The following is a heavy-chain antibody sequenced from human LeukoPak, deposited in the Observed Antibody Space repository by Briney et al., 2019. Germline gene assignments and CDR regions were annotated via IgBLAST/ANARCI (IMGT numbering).Heavy chain of an antibody. Sequence: GGSLRLSCAASGFAFSSYWMHWVRQIPGKGLAWVSRINEAGSATSDADSVKGRFTISRDNAKNALYLQMNSLRAEDTAVYYCVRDMFGGRDYWGQGTLVTVSS. CDR2: INEAGSAT. J-gene: IGHJ4*02. V-gene: IGHV3-74*01. CDR3: VRDMFGGRDY. CDR1: GFAFSSYW. D-gene: IGHD3-10*02.